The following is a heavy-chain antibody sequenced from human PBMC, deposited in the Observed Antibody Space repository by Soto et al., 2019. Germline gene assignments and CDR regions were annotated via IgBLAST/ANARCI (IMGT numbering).Heavy chain of an antibody. CDR3: ARHPSDFWFDP. CDR1: GGSISSSSYF. V-gene: IGHV4-39*01. Sequence: QLQLQESGPGLVKPSETLSLTCSVSGGSISSSSYFWGWIRQPPGKGLEWIGSIYYSGSTYYNPSLQSRVTVSVVTSQTHFSLKLRSVTPADTAVYYCARHPSDFWFDPWGQGTLVTVSS. CDR2: IYYSGST. D-gene: IGHD2-21*02. J-gene: IGHJ5*02.